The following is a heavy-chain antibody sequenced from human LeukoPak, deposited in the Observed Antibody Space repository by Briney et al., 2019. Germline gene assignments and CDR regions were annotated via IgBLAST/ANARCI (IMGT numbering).Heavy chain of an antibody. D-gene: IGHD3-3*01. CDR3: ARDLQPSYYDFWSGYYNGADY. J-gene: IGHJ4*02. Sequence: TGGSLRLSCAASGFTFSSYGMHWVRQAPGKGLEWVAVISYDGSNKYYADSVKGRFTISRDNSKNTLYLQMNSLRAEDTAVYYCARDLQPSYYDFWSGYYNGADYWGQGTLVTVSS. CDR2: ISYDGSNK. CDR1: GFTFSSYG. V-gene: IGHV3-30*03.